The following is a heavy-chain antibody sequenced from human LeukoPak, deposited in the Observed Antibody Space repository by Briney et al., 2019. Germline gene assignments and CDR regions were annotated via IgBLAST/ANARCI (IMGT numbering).Heavy chain of an antibody. V-gene: IGHV3-21*01. J-gene: IGHJ3*02. D-gene: IGHD3-10*01. CDR1: GFTFSDYW. CDR2: ISSSSSYI. CDR3: ARDRSITMVRGIIAADAFDI. Sequence: GGSLRLSCAGSGFTFSDYWMTWVRQAPGKGLEWVSSISSSSSYIYYADSVKGRFTISGDNAKNSLYLQMNSLRAEDTAVYYCARDRSITMVRGIIAADAFDIWGQGTMVTVSS.